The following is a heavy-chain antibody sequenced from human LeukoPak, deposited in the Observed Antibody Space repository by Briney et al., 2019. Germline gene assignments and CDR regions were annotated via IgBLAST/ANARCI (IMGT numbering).Heavy chain of an antibody. CDR1: GGSISSGSYY. J-gene: IGHJ6*03. D-gene: IGHD6-13*01. Sequence: SETLSLTCTVSGGSISSGSYYWSWIRQPAGKGLEWIGRIYTSGSTNYNPSLKSRVTISVDTSKNQFSLKLSSVTAADTAVYYCARVAMEQLPTGYYYYYYMDVWGKGTTVTISS. CDR2: IYTSGST. V-gene: IGHV4-61*02. CDR3: ARVAMEQLPTGYYYYYYMDV.